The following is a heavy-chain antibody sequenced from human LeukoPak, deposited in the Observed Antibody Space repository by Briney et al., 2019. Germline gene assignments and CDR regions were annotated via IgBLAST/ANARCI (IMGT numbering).Heavy chain of an antibody. CDR2: ILYSGTT. D-gene: IGHD5-12*01. Sequence: PSETLSLTCTVSGGSISSYYWSWIRQPPGKGLEWIGYILYSGTTNSNPSLKSRVNISLDTSNNQISLKLTSVTAADTAVYFCARMEGYSGYATHWGQGILVTVSS. J-gene: IGHJ4*02. CDR1: GGSISSYY. V-gene: IGHV4-59*08. CDR3: ARMEGYSGYATH.